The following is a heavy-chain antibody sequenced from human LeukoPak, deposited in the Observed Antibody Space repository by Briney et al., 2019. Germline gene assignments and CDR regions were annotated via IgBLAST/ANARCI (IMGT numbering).Heavy chain of an antibody. J-gene: IGHJ4*02. D-gene: IGHD2-15*01. CDR1: GYTFTSYY. V-gene: IGHV1-46*01. CDR2: INPSGGST. Sequence: ASVKVSCKASGYTFTSYYMHWVRQAPGQGLEWIGIINPSGGSTSYAQKFQGRVTMTRDTSTSTVYMELSSLRSEDTAVYYCARDRYRSGGSCYSDIDYWGQGTLVTVSS. CDR3: ARDRYRSGGSCYSDIDY.